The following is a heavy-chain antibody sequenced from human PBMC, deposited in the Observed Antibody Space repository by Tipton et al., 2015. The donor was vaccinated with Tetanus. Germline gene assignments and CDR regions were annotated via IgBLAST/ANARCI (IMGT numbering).Heavy chain of an antibody. V-gene: IGHV5-51*01. CDR3: ARLGGDSGSPGVSTVNYYYYGMDV. J-gene: IGHJ6*02. CDR1: GYSFTSYW. CDR2: IYTGDSDT. D-gene: IGHD1-26*01. Sequence: VQLVQSGAEVEKPGESLKISCKGSGYSFTSYWIGWVRQMPGKGLEWMGIIYTGDSDTRYSTSLQGQVTISADKSISTAYLQWSSLKAADTAMYYCARLGGDSGSPGVSTVNYYYYGMDVWGQGTTVTVSS.